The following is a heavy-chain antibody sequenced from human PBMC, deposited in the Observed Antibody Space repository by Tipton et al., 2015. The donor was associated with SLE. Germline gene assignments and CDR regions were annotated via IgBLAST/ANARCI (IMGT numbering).Heavy chain of an antibody. CDR3: ARVIYNYCMDV. D-gene: IGHD1-14*01. CDR2: IYYSGGT. J-gene: IGHJ6*04. V-gene: IGHV4-39*01. Sequence: TLSLTCTVSGGSISSSSYYWGWIRQPPGKGLEWIGSIYYSGGTYYNPSLKSRVTISVDTSKNQFSLKLSSVTAADTAVYYCARVIYNYCMDVWGKGTTVTVSS. CDR1: GGSISSSSYY.